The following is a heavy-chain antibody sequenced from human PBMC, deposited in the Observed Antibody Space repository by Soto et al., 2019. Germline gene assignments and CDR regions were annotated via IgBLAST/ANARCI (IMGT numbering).Heavy chain of an antibody. CDR1: GYNFMPYG. CDR3: ARDLDPSGSYYTDY. D-gene: IGHD3-10*01. Sequence: ASVKVSCKASGYNFMPYGVNWVRQSPGQGLEWMGWISPWKGNTNYAQSFQGRVTMTTDTSTSTAYMELRSLTSDDTAVYYCARDLDPSGSYYTDYWGPGTLVTVSS. V-gene: IGHV1-18*04. J-gene: IGHJ4*02. CDR2: ISPWKGNT.